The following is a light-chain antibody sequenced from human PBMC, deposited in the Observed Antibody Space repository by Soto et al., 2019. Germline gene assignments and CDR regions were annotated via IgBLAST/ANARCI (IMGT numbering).Light chain of an antibody. CDR1: QSVSSR. CDR2: EAL. V-gene: IGKV3-11*01. CDR3: QQRSNWPPIT. J-gene: IGKJ5*01. Sequence: EIVMTQSPGTLSLSPGERPTLSCRASQSVSSRLAWYQQKPGQAPRLXXYEALNRATGIPARFSGSGSGTDFTLTISSLEPEDFAVYYGQQRSNWPPITFGQVTRLEI.